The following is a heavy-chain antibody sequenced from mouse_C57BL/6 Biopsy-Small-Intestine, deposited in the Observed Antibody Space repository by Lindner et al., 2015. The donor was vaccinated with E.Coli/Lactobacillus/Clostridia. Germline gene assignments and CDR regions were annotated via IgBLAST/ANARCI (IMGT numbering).Heavy chain of an antibody. D-gene: IGHD1-1*01. J-gene: IGHJ3*01. CDR2: ISDGGNYT. Sequence: VQLQESGGGLVKPGGSLKLSCAASGFTFNSYAMSWVRQTPEKRLEWVATISDGGNYTYYPDNVKGRFTISRDNAKSNLYLQMRSLKSEDTAVYYCTRDGYYWNWFAYWGQGTLVTVSA. CDR1: GFTFNSYA. CDR3: TRDGYYWNWFAY. V-gene: IGHV5-4*01.